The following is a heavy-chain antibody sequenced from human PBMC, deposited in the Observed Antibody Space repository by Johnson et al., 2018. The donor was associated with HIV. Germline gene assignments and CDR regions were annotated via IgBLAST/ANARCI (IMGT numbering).Heavy chain of an antibody. CDR2: ISYDGSNK. Sequence: VQLVESGGGVVQPGRSLRLSCAASGFTFSSYGMHWVRQAPGKGLEWVAVISYDGSNKYYADSVKGRFTISRDNAKNSLYLQMNNLRVEEPAVYYCAKYIVVVIAGNKDDAFDIWGQGTMVTVSS. D-gene: IGHD2-21*01. CDR1: GFTFSSYG. J-gene: IGHJ3*02. CDR3: AKYIVVVIAGNKDDAFDI. V-gene: IGHV3-30*18.